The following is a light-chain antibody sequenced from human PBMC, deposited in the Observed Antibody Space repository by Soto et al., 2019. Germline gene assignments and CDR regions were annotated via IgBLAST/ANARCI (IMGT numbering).Light chain of an antibody. CDR1: QSVSSTY. CDR3: HQYGSSRHT. Sequence: EIVLTQSPGTLSLSPGERATLSCRASQSVSSTYLAWYRQKPGQAPRLLIYGASSRAIGIPDRFSGSGSGTDFTLTISRLDPEDFAVYYCHQYGSSRHTFGQGTKVEIK. CDR2: GAS. V-gene: IGKV3-20*01. J-gene: IGKJ2*01.